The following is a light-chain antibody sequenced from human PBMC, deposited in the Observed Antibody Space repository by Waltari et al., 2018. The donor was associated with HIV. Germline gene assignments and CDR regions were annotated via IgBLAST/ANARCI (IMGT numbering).Light chain of an antibody. V-gene: IGLV3-19*01. CDR3: GSRDSSGYSFG. CDR2: GTN. CDR1: SLRTYY. J-gene: IGLJ1*01. Sequence: SSDLTQDPGVSVALGQTVRITCQGDSLRTYYAAWYQQKPGQAPILVVYGTNNRPAGGPDRFSGSTSGNTASLTITGAQAVDEADYYCGSRDSSGYSFGFGPGTKVTVL.